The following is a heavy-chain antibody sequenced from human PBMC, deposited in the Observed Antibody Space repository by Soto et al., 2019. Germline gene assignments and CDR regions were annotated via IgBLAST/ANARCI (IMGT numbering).Heavy chain of an antibody. Sequence: PGGSLRLSCGDSGFRFSDFALLWVRQAPGKGLEWVGRIRTKGSNYATAYGASVKGRFTISRDDSKNTAYLQMNSLKIEDTAVYYCTRRRYYYYGLDVWGQGTAVTVSS. CDR1: GFRFSDFA. CDR3: TRRRYYYYGLDV. V-gene: IGHV3-73*01. CDR2: IRTKGSNYAT. J-gene: IGHJ6*02. D-gene: IGHD6-25*01.